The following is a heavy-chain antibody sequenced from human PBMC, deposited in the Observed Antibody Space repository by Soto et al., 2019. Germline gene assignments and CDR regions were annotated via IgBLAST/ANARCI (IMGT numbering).Heavy chain of an antibody. Sequence: QVQLVESGGGVVQPGRSLRLSCAASGFTFISYAMYGVRQAPGKGLEWVAVISYDGSNKNYADSVKGRFTISRDYSQNTLYLQMNSLRAEDTANHCCARPTVTTGAHWYFDLWGRGTLVTVSS. CDR1: GFTFISYA. J-gene: IGHJ2*01. V-gene: IGHV3-30-3*01. D-gene: IGHD4-17*01. CDR3: ARPTVTTGAHWYFDL. CDR2: ISYDGSNK.